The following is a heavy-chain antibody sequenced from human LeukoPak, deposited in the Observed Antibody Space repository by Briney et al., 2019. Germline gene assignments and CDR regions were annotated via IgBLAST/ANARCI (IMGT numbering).Heavy chain of an antibody. CDR1: GFSFRTYT. D-gene: IGHD2-21*02. Sequence: GGSLRLSCAASGFSFRTYTVNWVRQAPGKGPEWVSSISYNGIYTYYADSVKGRFTISRDNAKNSLYLQVHSLTVEDTAMYYCAKDLGDPGDAWGQGTMVTVSS. CDR3: AKDLGDPGDA. V-gene: IGHV3-21*01. J-gene: IGHJ3*01. CDR2: ISYNGIYT.